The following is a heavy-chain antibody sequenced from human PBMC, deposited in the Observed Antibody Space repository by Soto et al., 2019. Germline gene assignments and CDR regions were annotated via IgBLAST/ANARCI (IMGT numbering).Heavy chain of an antibody. J-gene: IGHJ6*02. CDR2: ISGSGGST. CDR1: GFTFSSYA. Sequence: GGSLRLSCAASGFTFSSYAMSWVRQAPGKGLEWVSAISGSGGSTYYADSVKGRFTISRDNSKNTLYLQMNSLRAEDTAVYYCAKTAGIEAVSGCCGMDVWGQGTTVPVSS. D-gene: IGHD6-13*01. V-gene: IGHV3-23*01. CDR3: AKTAGIEAVSGCCGMDV.